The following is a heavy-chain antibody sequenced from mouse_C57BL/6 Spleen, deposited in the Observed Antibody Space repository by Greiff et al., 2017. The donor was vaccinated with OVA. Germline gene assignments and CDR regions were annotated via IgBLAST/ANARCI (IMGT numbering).Heavy chain of an antibody. CDR3: ARSSRYAMDY. Sequence: QVQLQQPGAELVKPGASVKLSCKASGYTFTSYWMHWVKQRPGQGLEWIGMIHPNSGSTNYNEKFKSKATLTVDKSASTAYMQLSSLTSEDSAVYYCARSSRYAMDYWGQGTSVTVSS. CDR1: GYTFTSYW. V-gene: IGHV1-64*01. CDR2: IHPNSGST. J-gene: IGHJ4*01.